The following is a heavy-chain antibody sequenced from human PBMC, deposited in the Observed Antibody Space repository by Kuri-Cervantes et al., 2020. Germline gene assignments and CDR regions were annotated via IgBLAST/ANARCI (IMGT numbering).Heavy chain of an antibody. CDR3: ARVIVVVVAATP. Sequence: SETLSLTCTVSGGSISSYYWSWIRQPPGKGLEWIGSIYYSGSTYYNPSLKSRVTISVDTSKNQFSLKLSPVTAADTAVYYCARVIVVVVAATPWGQGTLVTVSS. CDR1: GGSISSYY. D-gene: IGHD2-15*01. CDR2: IYYSGST. J-gene: IGHJ5*02. V-gene: IGHV4-59*12.